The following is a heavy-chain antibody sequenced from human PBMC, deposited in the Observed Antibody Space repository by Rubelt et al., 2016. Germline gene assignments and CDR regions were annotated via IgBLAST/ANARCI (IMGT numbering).Heavy chain of an antibody. CDR1: GYTFTSYY. V-gene: IGHV1-3*01. CDR3: ATGYSSGWYVAY. Sequence: QVQLVQSGAEVKKPGASVKVSCKASGYTFTSYYMHWVRQAPGQGLEWMGWINAGNGNTKYSQKCQGRVHMTRDTSASTAFMELGSLRSEETAIYYCATGYSSGWYVAYWGQGTLVTVSS. J-gene: IGHJ4*02. D-gene: IGHD6-19*01. CDR2: INAGNGNT.